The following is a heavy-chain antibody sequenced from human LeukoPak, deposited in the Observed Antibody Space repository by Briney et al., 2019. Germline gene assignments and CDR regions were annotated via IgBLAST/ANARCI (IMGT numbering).Heavy chain of an antibody. CDR2: INHSGST. J-gene: IGHJ4*02. CDR1: GGSLSGYY. D-gene: IGHD3-10*01. V-gene: IGHV4-34*01. CDR3: ARGRWGYYYGSGRKGYYFDY. Sequence: LETLSLTSAVYGGSLSGYYWSWIRQPPGKGLEWIGEINHSGSTNYNPSLKSRVTISVDTSKNQFSLKLSSVTAADTAVYYCARGRWGYYYGSGRKGYYFDYWGQGTLVTVSS.